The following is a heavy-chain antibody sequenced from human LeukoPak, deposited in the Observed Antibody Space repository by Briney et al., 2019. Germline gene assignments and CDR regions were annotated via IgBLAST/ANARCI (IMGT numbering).Heavy chain of an antibody. CDR2: IYHSGST. CDR3: ARRRYYYDSSGTGPAFDI. J-gene: IGHJ3*02. D-gene: IGHD3-22*01. V-gene: IGHV4-38-2*01. CDR1: GYSISSGYY. Sequence: SETLSLTCAVSGYSISSGYYWGWIRQPPGKGLEWIGSIYHSGSTYYNPSLKSRVTISVDTSKNQFSLKLSSVTAADTAVYYCARRRYYYDSSGTGPAFDIWGQGTMVTVSS.